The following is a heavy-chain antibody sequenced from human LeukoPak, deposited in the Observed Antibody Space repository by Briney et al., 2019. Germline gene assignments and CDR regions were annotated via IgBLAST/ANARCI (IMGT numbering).Heavy chain of an antibody. CDR3: TRDRYYFDY. CDR2: IRSKAYGGTT. CDR1: GFTFSSYA. Sequence: GGSLRLSWAASGFTFSSYAMSWARQAPGKGLEWVGFIRSKAYGGTTEYAASVKGRFTISRDDSKSIAYLQMNSLKTEDTAVYYCTRDRYYFDYWGQGTLVTVSS. V-gene: IGHV3-49*04. J-gene: IGHJ4*02.